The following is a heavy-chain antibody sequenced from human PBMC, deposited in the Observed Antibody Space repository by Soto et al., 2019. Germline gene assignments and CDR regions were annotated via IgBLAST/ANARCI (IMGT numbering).Heavy chain of an antibody. J-gene: IGHJ6*02. CDR3: ARDIYGDYYYYGMDV. CDR2: ISDRGGVT. CDR1: GFSFSGYA. D-gene: IGHD4-17*01. Sequence: GGSLRLSCAASGFSFSGYAMSWVRQAPGKGLDWVSAISDRGGVTHYADSVKGRFTVSRDDSKNTLYLQMNSLRAEDTAVYYCARDIYGDYYYYGMDVWGQGTTVTVSS. V-gene: IGHV3-23*01.